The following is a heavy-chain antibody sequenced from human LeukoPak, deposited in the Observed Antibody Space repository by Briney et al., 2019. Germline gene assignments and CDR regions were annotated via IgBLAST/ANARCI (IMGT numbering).Heavy chain of an antibody. CDR3: ARDRRIVGATYFDY. Sequence: GGSLRLSCAASGITFSSYSMNWVRQASGKGLEWVSYISSSSTIYYADSVKGRFTISRDNAKNSLYLQMNSLRAEDTAVYYCARDRRIVGATYFDYWGQGTLVTVSS. CDR1: GITFSSYS. J-gene: IGHJ4*02. CDR2: ISSSSTI. D-gene: IGHD1-26*01. V-gene: IGHV3-48*01.